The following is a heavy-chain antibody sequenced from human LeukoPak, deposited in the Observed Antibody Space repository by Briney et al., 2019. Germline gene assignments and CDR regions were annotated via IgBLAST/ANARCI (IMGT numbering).Heavy chain of an antibody. J-gene: IGHJ4*02. CDR1: GFTFSSYS. D-gene: IGHD3-22*01. V-gene: IGHV3-21*01. CDR2: ISSSSSYI. Sequence: GGSLRLSCAASGFTFSSYSMNWVRQAPGKGLEWVSSISSSSSYIYYADSVKGRFTISRDNAKNSLCLQMNSLRAEDTAVYYCARDLPLFVSSGYYSPLDYWGQGTLVTVSS. CDR3: ARDLPLFVSSGYYSPLDY.